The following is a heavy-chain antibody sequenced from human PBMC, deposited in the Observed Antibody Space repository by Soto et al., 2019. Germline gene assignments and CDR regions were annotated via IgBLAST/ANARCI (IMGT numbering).Heavy chain of an antibody. J-gene: IGHJ4*02. CDR3: ASGRGPIVYCSGGSCYSDY. Sequence: QVQLVQSGAGVKKPGASVKVSCKASGYTFINYDINWVRQATGQGLEWMGWMNPNSGNTGYAQKFQGRVTMTRNTSITTAYMELSSLRSEDTAVYYCASGRGPIVYCSGGSCYSDYWGQGTLVTVSS. CDR2: MNPNSGNT. D-gene: IGHD2-15*01. V-gene: IGHV1-8*01. CDR1: GYTFINYD.